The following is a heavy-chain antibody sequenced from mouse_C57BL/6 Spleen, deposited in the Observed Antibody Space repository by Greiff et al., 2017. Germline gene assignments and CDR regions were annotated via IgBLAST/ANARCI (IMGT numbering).Heavy chain of an antibody. CDR1: GYSITSGYY. CDR2: ISYDGSN. CDR3: ARDFDGYAWFAY. J-gene: IGHJ3*01. V-gene: IGHV3-6*01. Sequence: DVQLVESGPGLVKPSQSLSLTCSVTGYSITSGYYWNWIRQFPGNKLEWMGYISYDGSNNYNPSLKNRISITRDTSKNQFFLKLNSVTTEDTATYYCARDFDGYAWFAYWGQGTLVTVSA. D-gene: IGHD2-3*01.